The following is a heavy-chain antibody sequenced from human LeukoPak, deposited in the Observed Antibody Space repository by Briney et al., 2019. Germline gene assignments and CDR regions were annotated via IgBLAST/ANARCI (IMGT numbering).Heavy chain of an antibody. CDR3: ARADRVVYQLPILDY. CDR1: GGSISSSSYY. CDR2: IYYSGST. J-gene: IGHJ4*02. V-gene: IGHV4-61*05. Sequence: SETLSLTRTVSGGSISSSSYYWGWIRQPPGKGLEWIGYIYYSGSTNYNPSLKSRVTISVDTSKNQFSLKLSSVTAADTAVYYCARADRVVYQLPILDYWGQGTLVTVSS. D-gene: IGHD2-2*01.